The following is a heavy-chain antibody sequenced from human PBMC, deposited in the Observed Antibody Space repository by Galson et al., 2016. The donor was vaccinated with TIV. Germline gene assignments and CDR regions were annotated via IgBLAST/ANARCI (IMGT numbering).Heavy chain of an antibody. CDR3: ARSASAGSGWVDP. D-gene: IGHD3-10*01. Sequence: QSGAEVKKPGESLRISCKTSGYSFTNYWITWVRQMPGKGLEWMGRIDSRDSYTNYSPTFEGHVTISTDKSISTAYLQWTSLKASDSAIDYCARSASAGSGWVDPWGQGTLVTVSS. V-gene: IGHV5-10-1*01. CDR1: GYSFTNYW. CDR2: IDSRDSYT. J-gene: IGHJ5*02.